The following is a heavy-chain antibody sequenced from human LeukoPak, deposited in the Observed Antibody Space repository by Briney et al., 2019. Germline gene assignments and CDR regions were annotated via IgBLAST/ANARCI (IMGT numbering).Heavy chain of an antibody. Sequence: GGSLRLSCAASGFTFRSYAMNWVRQAPGKGLEWVANIKQAGSEKYYADSVKGRFTISRDNAKNSLYLEMNSLRAEDTAVYYCARVKDITMVRGVIRYYYGMDVWGQGTTVTVSS. V-gene: IGHV3-7*05. CDR2: IKQAGSEK. J-gene: IGHJ6*02. CDR3: ARVKDITMVRGVIRYYYGMDV. CDR1: GFTFRSYA. D-gene: IGHD3-10*01.